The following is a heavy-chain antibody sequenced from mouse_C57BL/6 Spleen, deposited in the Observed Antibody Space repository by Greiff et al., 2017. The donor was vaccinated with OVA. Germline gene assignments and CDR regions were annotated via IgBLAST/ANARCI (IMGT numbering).Heavy chain of an antibody. V-gene: IGHV1-26*01. CDR1: GYTFTDYY. J-gene: IGHJ3*01. D-gene: IGHD1-1*01. CDR2: INPNNGGT. CDR3: ARSNDYYGSSYPFAY. Sequence: VQLQQSGPELVKPGASVKISCKASGYTFTDYYMNWVKQSHGKSLEWIGDINPNNGGTSYNQKFKGKATLTVDKSSSTAYMELRSLTSEDSAVYYCARSNDYYGSSYPFAYWGQGTLVTVSA.